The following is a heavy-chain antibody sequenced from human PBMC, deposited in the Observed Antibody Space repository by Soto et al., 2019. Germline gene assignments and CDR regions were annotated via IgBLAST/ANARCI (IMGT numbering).Heavy chain of an antibody. J-gene: IGHJ4*02. CDR2: MQPSTGRT. Sequence: ASVKVSCKASGYSFTSLDINWVRQTAGQGLEWMGWMQPSTGRTGYAQKFQGRVTMTRDTSINTAYMELTTLTSDDTAFYYCTRGVSAGVDYWGQGTLVTVSS. CDR3: TRGVSAGVDY. D-gene: IGHD3-10*01. V-gene: IGHV1-8*01. CDR1: GYSFTSLD.